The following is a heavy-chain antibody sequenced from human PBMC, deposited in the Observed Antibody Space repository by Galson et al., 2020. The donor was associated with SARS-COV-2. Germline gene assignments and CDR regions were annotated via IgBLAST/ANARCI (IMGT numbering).Heavy chain of an antibody. J-gene: IGHJ5*01. D-gene: IGHD2-2*01. CDR2: VIPILDIT. V-gene: IGHV1-69*02. CDR1: GGTFSTFT. Sequence: SVKVSCKASGGTFSTFTISWVRQAPGQGLEWMGRVIPILDITNYARRFQGRVTITADKSTNTAYLELSSLRSQDTAMYYCATMFCDDTSCSIVQSFDSWGQGSLVTVSS. CDR3: ATMFCDDTSCSIVQSFDS.